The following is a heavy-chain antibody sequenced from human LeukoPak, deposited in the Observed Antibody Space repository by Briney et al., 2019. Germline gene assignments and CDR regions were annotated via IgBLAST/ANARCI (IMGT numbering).Heavy chain of an antibody. Sequence: ASVKVSCKASGYTFTGYYMRWVRQAPGQGLEWMGWINPNSGGTNYAQKFQGRVTMTRDTSISTAYMELSRLRCDDTAVYYCASLRYYDSSGFGYWGQGTLVTVSS. CDR3: ASLRYYDSSGFGY. J-gene: IGHJ4*02. D-gene: IGHD3-22*01. CDR2: INPNSGGT. V-gene: IGHV1-2*02. CDR1: GYTFTGYY.